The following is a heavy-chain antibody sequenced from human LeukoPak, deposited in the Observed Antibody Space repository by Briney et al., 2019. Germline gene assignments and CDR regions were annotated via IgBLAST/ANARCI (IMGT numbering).Heavy chain of an antibody. Sequence: SQTLSLTCTVSGDSISSSSYYWGWIRQPPGKGLEWIGTIYYSGSTYYNPSLESRVTISIDASKNQFSLKLNSVTAADTAVYYCARVLPQWLARYYFDYWGQGSLVTVSS. D-gene: IGHD6-19*01. CDR3: ARVLPQWLARYYFDY. CDR1: GDSISSSSYY. CDR2: IYYSGST. V-gene: IGHV4-39*01. J-gene: IGHJ4*02.